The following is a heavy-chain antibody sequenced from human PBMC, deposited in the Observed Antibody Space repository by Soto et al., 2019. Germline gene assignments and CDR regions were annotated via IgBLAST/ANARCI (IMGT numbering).Heavy chain of an antibody. J-gene: IGHJ4*02. CDR3: AKVAVAGTYDY. CDR2: ISWNSGSI. CDR1: GFTFDDYA. V-gene: IGHV3-9*01. D-gene: IGHD6-19*01. Sequence: SLRLSCAASGFTFDDYAMHWVRQAPGKGLEWVSGISWNSGSIGYADSVKGRFTISRDNAKNSLYLQMNSLRAEDTALYYCAKVAVAGTYDYWGQGTLVTVSS.